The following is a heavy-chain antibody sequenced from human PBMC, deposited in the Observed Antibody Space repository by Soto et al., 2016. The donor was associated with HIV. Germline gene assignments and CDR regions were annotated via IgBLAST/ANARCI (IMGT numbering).Heavy chain of an antibody. J-gene: IGHJ6*01. Sequence: EVQLVESGGGLVQPGGSLKLSCAASGFTFSGSAMHWVRQASGKGLEWVGRIRSKANSYATAYAASVKGRFTISRDDSKNTAYLQMNSLKTEDTAVYYCTSSDYGDYVSYYYGMDVWGPRGPRSPSPQ. V-gene: IGHV3-73*01. CDR3: TSSDYGDYVSYYYGMDV. CDR2: IRSKANSYAT. CDR1: GFTFSGSA. D-gene: IGHD4-17*01.